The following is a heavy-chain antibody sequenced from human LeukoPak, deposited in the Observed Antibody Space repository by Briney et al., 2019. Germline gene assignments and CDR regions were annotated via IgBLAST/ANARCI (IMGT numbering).Heavy chain of an antibody. CDR2: IYYSGST. CDR1: GGSISSGGYY. Sequence: SETLSLTCTVSGGSISSGGYYWSWIRQHPGKGLEWIGYIYYSGSTYYNPSLKSRVTISVDTSKNQFSLKLSSVTAADTAVYYCARDQRYRRYFDLWGRGTLVTVSS. J-gene: IGHJ2*01. D-gene: IGHD5-18*01. CDR3: ARDQRYRRYFDL. V-gene: IGHV4-31*03.